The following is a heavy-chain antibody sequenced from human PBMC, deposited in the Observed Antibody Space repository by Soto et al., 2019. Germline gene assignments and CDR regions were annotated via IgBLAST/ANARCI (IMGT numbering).Heavy chain of an antibody. D-gene: IGHD2-2*02. CDR1: GFTVSSNY. CDR3: ARDQADCSSTSCNTGGGGNGDYYYYYYMDV. CDR2: IYSGGST. J-gene: IGHJ6*03. V-gene: IGHV3-66*01. Sequence: GGSLRLSCAASGFTVSSNYMSWVRQAPGKGLEWVSVIYSGGSTYYADSVKGRFTISRDNSKNTLYLQMNSLRAEDTAVYYCARDQADCSSTSCNTGGGGNGDYYYYYYMDVWGKGTTVTVSS.